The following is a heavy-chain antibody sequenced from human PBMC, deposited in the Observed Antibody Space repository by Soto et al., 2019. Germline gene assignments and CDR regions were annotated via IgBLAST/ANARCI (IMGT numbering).Heavy chain of an antibody. CDR3: ARDSWALDY. V-gene: IGHV3-30-3*01. J-gene: IGHJ4*02. CDR1: GLTFSTYA. CDR2: ISYDGSDQ. D-gene: IGHD3-16*01. Sequence: PGGSLRLSCAASGLTFSTYAMHWVRQAPGEGLEWVALISYDGSDQYYADSVEGRFTISRDNSKNTLFLQMNSLRAEDTAVYYCARDSWALDYWGQGTLVTVSS.